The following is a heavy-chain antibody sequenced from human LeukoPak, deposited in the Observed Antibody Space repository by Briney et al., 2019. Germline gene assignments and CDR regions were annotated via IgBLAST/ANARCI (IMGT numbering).Heavy chain of an antibody. CDR2: IYPGDSDT. J-gene: IGHJ5*02. Sequence: GSLKVSCKGSGYSFTSYWIGWVRQMPGKGLEWMGIIYPGDSDTRYSPSFQGQVTISADKSISTAYLQWSSLKASDTAMYYCARVRYCSGGSCYAPNWFDPWGQGTLVTVSS. CDR1: GYSFTSYW. D-gene: IGHD2-15*01. V-gene: IGHV5-51*01. CDR3: ARVRYCSGGSCYAPNWFDP.